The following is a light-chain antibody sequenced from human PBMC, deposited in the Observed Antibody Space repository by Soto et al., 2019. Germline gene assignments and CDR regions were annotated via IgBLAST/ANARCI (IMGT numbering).Light chain of an antibody. CDR1: QSVSSSY. J-gene: IGKJ5*01. V-gene: IGKV3-20*01. CDR3: QQYGSALIT. Sequence: EIVLTQSPGTLSLSPGERATLSCRASQSVSSSYLAWYQQKPGQAPRLLRYGASSRATGSPDRFSGSGAGTDFTLTISRLEPEDFAVYYCQQYGSALITFGQGTRLEIK. CDR2: GAS.